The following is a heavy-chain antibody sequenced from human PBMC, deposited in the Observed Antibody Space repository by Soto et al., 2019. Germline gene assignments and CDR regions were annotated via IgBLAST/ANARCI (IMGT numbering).Heavy chain of an antibody. CDR2: INHSGST. D-gene: IGHD1-26*01. CDR1: GGSFSGYY. J-gene: IGHJ4*02. CDR3: ARGPSGSYFI. V-gene: IGHV4-34*01. Sequence: SETLSLTCAVYGGSFSGYYWSWIRQPPGKGLEWIGEINHSGSTNYNPSLKSRVTISVDTSKNQFSLKLSSVTAADTAVYYCARGPSGSYFIWGQGTLVTVSS.